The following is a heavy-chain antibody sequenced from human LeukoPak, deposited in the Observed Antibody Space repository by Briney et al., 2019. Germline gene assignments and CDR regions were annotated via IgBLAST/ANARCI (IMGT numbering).Heavy chain of an antibody. V-gene: IGHV3-33*01. CDR1: GFSFSTYG. CDR3: VGDTPPGGDYYFDY. Sequence: GGSLRLSCGASGFSFSTYGMHWVRQAPGKGLEWVALIWNAGTNTYYADSVKGRFTISSDNSKNTLYLQMNSLRAEDTAVYYCVGDTPPGGDYYFDYWGQGTLVIVSS. CDR2: IWNAGTNT. J-gene: IGHJ4*02. D-gene: IGHD3-16*01.